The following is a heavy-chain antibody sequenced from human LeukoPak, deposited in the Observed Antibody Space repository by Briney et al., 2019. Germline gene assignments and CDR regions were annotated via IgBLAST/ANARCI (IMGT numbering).Heavy chain of an antibody. CDR2: IYYSGST. Sequence: RASETLSLTCTVSGDSIGSGTYYWGWIRQPPGKGLEWIGSIYYSGSTYYNPSLKSRVTISVDTSKNQFSVKLSSVTAADTAVFYCARQYLTGYYYYMGVWGKGTTVTVSS. D-gene: IGHD3-9*01. J-gene: IGHJ6*03. CDR1: GDSIGSGTYY. CDR3: ARQYLTGYYYYMGV. V-gene: IGHV4-39*01.